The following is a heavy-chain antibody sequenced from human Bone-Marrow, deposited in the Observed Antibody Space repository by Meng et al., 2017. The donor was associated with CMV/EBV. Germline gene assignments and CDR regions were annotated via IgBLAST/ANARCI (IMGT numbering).Heavy chain of an antibody. J-gene: IGHJ4*02. CDR3: AKDSYYDSSGGFDY. D-gene: IGHD3-22*01. Sequence: ASVKVSCKASGYTFAGYYMHWVRQAPGQGLEWMGWINPNSGGTNYAQKFQGRVTMTRDTSISTAYMELRSLRSDDTAVYYCAKDSYYDSSGGFDYWAQGTLVTVSS. V-gene: IGHV1-2*02. CDR2: INPNSGGT. CDR1: GYTFAGYY.